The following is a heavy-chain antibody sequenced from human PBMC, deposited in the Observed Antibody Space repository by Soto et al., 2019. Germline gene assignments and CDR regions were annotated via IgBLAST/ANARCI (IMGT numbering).Heavy chain of an antibody. J-gene: IGHJ5*02. V-gene: IGHV4-59*08. CDR1: GDSMSNMY. CDR3: AVTGIVGATNSGFDP. CDR2: IFYSGPT. Sequence: PSETLSLTCTVSGDSMSNMYWNWIRQPPGKGLEWIGYIFYSGPTNYNPSLKSRVTISVDTSKNQFSLKLSSVTAADTAVYYCAVTGIVGATNSGFDPWGQGTLVTVSS. D-gene: IGHD1-26*01.